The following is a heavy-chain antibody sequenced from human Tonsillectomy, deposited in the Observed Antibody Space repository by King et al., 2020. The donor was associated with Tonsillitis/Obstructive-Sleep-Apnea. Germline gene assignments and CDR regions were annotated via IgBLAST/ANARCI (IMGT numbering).Heavy chain of an antibody. Sequence: VQLVESGGGLIQPGGSLRLSCAASGFTVSSNYMSWVRQAPGKGLEWVSVIYSGGSIYYADSVKGRFTISRDNSKNTLYLQMNSLRAEDTAVYYCARGGGKNYGCSFDYGGQGTRVTVSS. CDR2: IYSGGSI. CDR3: ARGGGKNYGCSFDY. V-gene: IGHV3-53*01. J-gene: IGHJ4*02. CDR1: GFTVSSNY. D-gene: IGHD1-7*01.